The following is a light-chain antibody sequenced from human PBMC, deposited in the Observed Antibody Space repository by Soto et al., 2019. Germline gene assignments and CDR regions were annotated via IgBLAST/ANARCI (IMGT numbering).Light chain of an antibody. J-gene: IGKJ2*01. CDR1: QNINNY. V-gene: IGKV1-39*01. CDR3: QQSYSIPYT. CDR2: AAS. Sequence: DLQMPQSPSSLSASVGDRVTITCRASQNINNYLDWYQHKPGKAPKLLIYAASTLQSGVPSRFSGSGSGTDFILTISSLQPDDFATYYCQQSYSIPYTFGQGTKMEIK.